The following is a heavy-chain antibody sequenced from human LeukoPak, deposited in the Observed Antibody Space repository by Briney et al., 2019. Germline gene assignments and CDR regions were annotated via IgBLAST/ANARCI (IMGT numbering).Heavy chain of an antibody. Sequence: ASVKVSCKASGYSFTSYYMHWVRQAPGQGLEWMGLINPSGSSTSYAQKFQGRLSLTRDMSTSTDYMELSSLRSEDTAVYYCARDNSVGDTAWWFDPWGQGTLVTVSS. D-gene: IGHD1-26*01. CDR3: ARDNSVGDTAWWFDP. CDR1: GYSFTSYY. V-gene: IGHV1-46*01. CDR2: INPSGSST. J-gene: IGHJ5*02.